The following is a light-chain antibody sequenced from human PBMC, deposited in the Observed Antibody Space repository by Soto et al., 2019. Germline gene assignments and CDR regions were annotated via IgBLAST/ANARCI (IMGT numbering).Light chain of an antibody. J-gene: IGKJ1*01. Sequence: EIVFTQSPGTLSLSPGERATLSCRTSQSVSSSYLAWYQQKPGQAPRLLIYDASSRATGIPDRFSGSGSGTDFTLTISRLEPEDFAVYYCHHYGSSRTFGQGTKVDIK. CDR1: QSVSSSY. CDR2: DAS. CDR3: HHYGSSRT. V-gene: IGKV3-20*01.